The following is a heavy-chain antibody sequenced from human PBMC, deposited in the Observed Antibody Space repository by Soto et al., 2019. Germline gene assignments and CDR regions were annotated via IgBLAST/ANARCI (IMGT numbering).Heavy chain of an antibody. CDR1: GGTFGNSA. V-gene: IGHV1-69*12. CDR3: ARDKDRQQLGGNYYYGIDV. D-gene: IGHD3-3*02. Sequence: QVQLVQSGAEVKKPGSSVTVSCKASGGTFGNSAISWVRQAPGQGLEWMGGIIPIFPTPAYAQKFQGRVKITADESTGTAYMESTSLRSEDTAVYYCARDKDRQQLGGNYYYGIDVWGQGTTVTVSS. J-gene: IGHJ6*02. CDR2: IIPIFPTP.